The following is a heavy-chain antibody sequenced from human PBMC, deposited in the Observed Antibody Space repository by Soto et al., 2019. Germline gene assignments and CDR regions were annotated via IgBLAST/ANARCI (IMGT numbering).Heavy chain of an antibody. V-gene: IGHV4-30-2*01. J-gene: IGHJ4*02. CDR3: AREGRDYGDYYFDY. CDR2: IYHSGST. D-gene: IGHD4-17*01. Sequence: KLPETLSLTCAVSGGSISSGGYSWSWIRQPPGKGLEWIGYIYHSGSTYYNPSLKSRVTISVDRSKNQFSLKLSSVTAADTAVYYCAREGRDYGDYYFDYWGQGTLVTVSS. CDR1: GGSISSGGYS.